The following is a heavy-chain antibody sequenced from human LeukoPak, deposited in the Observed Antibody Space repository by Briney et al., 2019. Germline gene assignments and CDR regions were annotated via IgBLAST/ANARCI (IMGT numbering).Heavy chain of an antibody. CDR2: IYTSGST. CDR3: ARRTTYCSGGSCHNWFDP. V-gene: IGHV4-4*07. CDR1: GGSISSYY. J-gene: IGHJ5*02. D-gene: IGHD2-15*01. Sequence: SETLSLTCTVSGGSISSYYWSWIRQPAGKGLEWIGRIYTSGSTNYNPSLKSRVTMSVDTSKNQFSLKLSSVTAADTAVYYCARRTTYCSGGSCHNWFDPWGQGTLVTVSS.